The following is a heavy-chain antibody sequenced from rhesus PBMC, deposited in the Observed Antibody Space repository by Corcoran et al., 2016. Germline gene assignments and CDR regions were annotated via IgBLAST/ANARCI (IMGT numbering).Heavy chain of an antibody. J-gene: IGHJ4*01. V-gene: IGHV4-65*01. D-gene: IGHD3-28*01. CDR1: GGSVSSSNW. CDR3: ARIYDSGYFDY. Sequence: QVQLQESGPGLVKPSETLSLTCAVSGGSVSSSNWWSWIRQPPGKGLGWIGYISGSSGSTYYNPSRKSRVTISTDTYKNQFSLKLSSVTAADTAVYYCARIYDSGYFDYWGQGVLVTVSS. CDR2: ISGSSGST.